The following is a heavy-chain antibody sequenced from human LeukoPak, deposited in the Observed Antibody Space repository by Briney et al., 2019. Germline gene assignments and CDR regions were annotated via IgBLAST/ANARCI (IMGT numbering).Heavy chain of an antibody. J-gene: IGHJ4*02. Sequence: ASVKVSCKASGGTFSSYAISWVRQAPGQGLEWMGGIIPIFGTANYAQKFQGRVTITADESTSTAYMELSSLRSEDTAVYYCARVRHDYGDYGGDWGQGTLVTVSS. CDR3: ARVRHDYGDYGGD. D-gene: IGHD4-17*01. V-gene: IGHV1-69*13. CDR2: IIPIFGTA. CDR1: GGTFSSYA.